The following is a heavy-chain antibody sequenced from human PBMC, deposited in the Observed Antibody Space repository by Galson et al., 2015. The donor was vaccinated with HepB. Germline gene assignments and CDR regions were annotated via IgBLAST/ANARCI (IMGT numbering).Heavy chain of an antibody. CDR1: GDSINSRSYY. CDR2: VYYNGAT. J-gene: IGHJ4*02. V-gene: IGHV4-39*07. D-gene: IGHD5-12*01. CDR3: ARVPFNDIVAFDY. Sequence: ETLSLTCSVYGDSINSRSYYWGWIRQPPGKGLEWIGSVYYNGATYYNPSLKSRVTMSIDTSKNQFSLKMSSVTAADTAVYYCARVPFNDIVAFDYWGQGTLVPVSS.